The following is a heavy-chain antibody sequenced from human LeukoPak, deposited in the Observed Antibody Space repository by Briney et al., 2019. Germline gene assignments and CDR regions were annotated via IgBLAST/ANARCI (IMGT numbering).Heavy chain of an antibody. CDR2: ISGSGGST. CDR1: GFTFSSYA. D-gene: IGHD4-17*01. CDR3: AKCGGDYYYYYYYMDV. V-gene: IGHV3-23*01. Sequence: PGGSLRLSCAASGFTFSSYAMRWVRQAPGKGLEWVSGISGSGGSTYYADSVKGRFTISRDNSKNTLYLQMNSLRAEDTAVYYCAKCGGDYYYYYYYMDVWGKGATVTVSS. J-gene: IGHJ6*03.